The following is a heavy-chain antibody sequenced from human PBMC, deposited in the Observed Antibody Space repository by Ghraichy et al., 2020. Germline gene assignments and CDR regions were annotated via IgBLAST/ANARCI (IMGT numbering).Heavy chain of an antibody. CDR2: IYYSGST. Sequence: SETLSLTCTVSGGSISSYYWSWIRQPPGKGLEWIGYIYYSGSTNYNPSLKSRVTISVDTSKNQFSLKLSSVTAADTAVYYCARASDIVGATGKNWFDPWGQGTLVTVSS. D-gene: IGHD1-26*01. CDR1: GGSISSYY. CDR3: ARASDIVGATGKNWFDP. J-gene: IGHJ5*02. V-gene: IGHV4-59*01.